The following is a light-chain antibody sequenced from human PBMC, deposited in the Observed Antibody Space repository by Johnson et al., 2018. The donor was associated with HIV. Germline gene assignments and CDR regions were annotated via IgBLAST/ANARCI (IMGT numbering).Light chain of an antibody. CDR3: GTWDSSLSGYF. V-gene: IGLV1-51*01. Sequence: QSVLTQPPSVSATPGQKVTISCSGSTSNIGNNYVSWYQQLPGAAPKLLIYDDNKRPSRIPDRFSGSKSGTSATLAITGLQTGDEADYYCGTWDSSLSGYFFGTGTKVTVL. CDR1: TSNIGNNY. CDR2: DDN. J-gene: IGLJ1*01.